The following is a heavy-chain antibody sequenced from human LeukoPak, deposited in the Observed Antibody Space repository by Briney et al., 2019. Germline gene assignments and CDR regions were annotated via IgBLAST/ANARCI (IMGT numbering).Heavy chain of an antibody. D-gene: IGHD5-18*01. V-gene: IGHV5-51*01. J-gene: IGHJ5*02. Sequence: GESLKISCKGPGYSFTSYWIGWVRQMPGKGLEWMGIIYPGDSDTRYSPSFQGQVTISADKSISTAYLQWSSLKASDTAMYYCARVVDTAMDNNWFDPWGQGTLVTVSS. CDR1: GYSFTSYW. CDR2: IYPGDSDT. CDR3: ARVVDTAMDNNWFDP.